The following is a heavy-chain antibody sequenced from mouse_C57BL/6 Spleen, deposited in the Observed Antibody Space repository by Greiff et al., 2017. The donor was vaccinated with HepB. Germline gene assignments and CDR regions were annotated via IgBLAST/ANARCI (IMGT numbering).Heavy chain of an antibody. J-gene: IGHJ4*01. CDR1: GYSFTGYF. CDR3: ARNYGSRNYAMDY. V-gene: IGHV1-20*01. CDR2: INPYNGDT. Sequence: EVKLMESGPELVKPGDSVKISCKASGYSFTGYFMNWVMQSHGKSLEWIGRINPYNGDTFYNQKFKGKATLTVDKSSSTAHMELRSLTSEDSAVYYCARNYGSRNYAMDYWGQGTSVTVSS. D-gene: IGHD1-1*01.